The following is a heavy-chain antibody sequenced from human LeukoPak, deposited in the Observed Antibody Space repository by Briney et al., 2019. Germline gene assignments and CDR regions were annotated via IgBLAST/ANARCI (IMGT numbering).Heavy chain of an antibody. J-gene: IGHJ4*02. D-gene: IGHD3-10*01. CDR1: GYTFTSYA. CDR3: ARNYGSGEFDY. CDR2: INVGNGNT. V-gene: IGHV1-3*03. Sequence: ASVKVSRKASGYTFTSYAIHWVRQAPGQRLEWMGWINVGNGNTKYSQEIQGRVTITRDTSASTAYMELSSLRSEDMAVYYCARNYGSGEFDYWGQGTLVTVSS.